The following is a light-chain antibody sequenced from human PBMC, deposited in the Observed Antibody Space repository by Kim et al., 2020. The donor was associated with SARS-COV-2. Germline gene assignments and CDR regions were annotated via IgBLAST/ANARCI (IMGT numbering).Light chain of an antibody. CDR1: QSLPRW. V-gene: IGKV1-5*01. CDR3: HQYHSYSHT. CDR2: DAS. Sequence: STSGRDRVTMTWRASQSLPRWFAWYQQNPRKAPKLLIYDASSLKRGVPSRFSGSGSGTEFTLPSRSLQPDDFATYYCHQYHSYSHTFGQGTKLEI. J-gene: IGKJ2*01.